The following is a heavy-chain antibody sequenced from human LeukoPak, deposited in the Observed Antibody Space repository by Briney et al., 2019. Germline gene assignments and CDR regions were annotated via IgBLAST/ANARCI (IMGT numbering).Heavy chain of an antibody. Sequence: SETLSLTCAVYGGSFSGYYWSWIRQPPGKGLEWIGYIYYSGSTNYNPSLKSRVTISVDTSKNQFSLKLSSVTAADTAVYYCARDTRGSGYFDYWGQGTLVTVSS. V-gene: IGHV4-59*01. D-gene: IGHD3-10*01. CDR1: GGSFSGYY. CDR3: ARDTRGSGYFDY. CDR2: IYYSGST. J-gene: IGHJ4*02.